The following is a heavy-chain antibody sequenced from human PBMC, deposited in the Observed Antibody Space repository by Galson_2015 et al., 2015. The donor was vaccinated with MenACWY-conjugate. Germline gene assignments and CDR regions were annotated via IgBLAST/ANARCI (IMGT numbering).Heavy chain of an antibody. Sequence: SLRLSCAASGFTFDSYRMSWVRQAPGKGLEWVTNINQDGGGTYYASSVKGRFTISKDNAENSLYLQMNSLRAEDTAIYYCARIIHDGLDYWGQGTLVTVSS. CDR1: GFTFDSYR. D-gene: IGHD1-1*01. J-gene: IGHJ4*02. CDR2: INQDGGGT. V-gene: IGHV3-7*01. CDR3: ARIIHDGLDY.